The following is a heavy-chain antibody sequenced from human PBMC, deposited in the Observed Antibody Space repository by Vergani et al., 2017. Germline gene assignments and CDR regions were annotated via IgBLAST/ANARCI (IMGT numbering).Heavy chain of an antibody. Sequence: EVQLVESGGGLVQPGGSLRLSCAVSGFNFSSYTMNWVRQAPGKGLEWISYVISSSRRQSYADSVKGRFTVSRDTAKNSLYLQMNSLRAEDTAVYYCAKAAMGLFDYWGQGTLVTVSS. J-gene: IGHJ4*02. V-gene: IGHV3-48*01. CDR2: VISSSRRQ. CDR1: GFNFSSYT. D-gene: IGHD5-18*01. CDR3: AKAAMGLFDY.